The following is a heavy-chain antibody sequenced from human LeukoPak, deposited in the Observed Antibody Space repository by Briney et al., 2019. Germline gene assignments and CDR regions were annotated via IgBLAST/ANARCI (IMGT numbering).Heavy chain of an antibody. Sequence: SETLSLTCTVSGGSISSGSYYWGWIRQPPGKGLEWIGSIYYSGSTYYNPSLKSRVTISVDTSKNQFSLKLSSVTAADTAVYYCARDHYYGSGSYYKRALGYWGQGTLVTVSS. CDR3: ARDHYYGSGSYYKRALGY. J-gene: IGHJ4*02. D-gene: IGHD3-10*01. CDR2: IYYSGST. V-gene: IGHV4-39*07. CDR1: GGSISSGSYY.